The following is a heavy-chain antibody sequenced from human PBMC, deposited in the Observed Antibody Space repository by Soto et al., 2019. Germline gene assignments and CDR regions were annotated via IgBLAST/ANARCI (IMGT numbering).Heavy chain of an antibody. J-gene: IGHJ4*02. CDR3: TCHPTRGDYNKYARNY. D-gene: IGHD4-4*01. V-gene: IGHV3-7*03. Sequence: GALQVACSASGCTVRRLWMSLLRKAAGKGLEWVANIKEDGSEKYYVDSVKGRFTISRDNAKNSLFLPMNSLRAEDTAVYFCTCHPTRGDYNKYARNYWGQGTPVTV. CDR2: IKEDGSEK. CDR1: GCTVRRLW.